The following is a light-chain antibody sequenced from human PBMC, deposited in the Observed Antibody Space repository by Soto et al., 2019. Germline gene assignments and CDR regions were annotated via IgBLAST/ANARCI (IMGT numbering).Light chain of an antibody. V-gene: IGLV2-8*01. CDR3: SSYAGSNNVV. J-gene: IGLJ3*02. CDR2: EVS. Sequence: QSALTQPPSASGSPGQSVTISCTGTSNDVGTYKFVSWYQQHPGKAPKLMIYEVSKRPSGVPDRFSGSKSGNTASLTVSGLQAEDEADYYCSSYAGSNNVVFGGGTKLTVL. CDR1: SNDVGTYKF.